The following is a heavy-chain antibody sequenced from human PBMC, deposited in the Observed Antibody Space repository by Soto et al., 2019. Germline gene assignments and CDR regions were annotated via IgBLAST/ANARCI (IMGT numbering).Heavy chain of an antibody. CDR3: ARSIFSMAGGRRNWFDP. CDR2: IIPIFGTA. CDR1: GGTFSSYA. Sequence: QVQLVQSGAEVKKPGSSVKVSCKASGGTFSSYAISWVRQAPGQGLEWLGGIIPIFGTANYAQKFQGRVTITADKSTSTAYMELSSLRYEDTAVYYCARSIFSMAGGRRNWFDPWCQGNLVNVS. V-gene: IGHV1-69*06. D-gene: IGHD6-19*01. J-gene: IGHJ5*02.